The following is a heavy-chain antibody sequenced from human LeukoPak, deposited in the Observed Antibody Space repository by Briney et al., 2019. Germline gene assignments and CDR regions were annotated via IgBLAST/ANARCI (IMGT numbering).Heavy chain of an antibody. CDR3: ARWTAEQWPYFDY. D-gene: IGHD6-19*01. V-gene: IGHV1-2*02. CDR2: INPNSGGT. J-gene: IGHJ4*02. CDR1: GYTFTGYY. Sequence: ASVKLSCKASGYTFTGYYMHWVRQAPGQGLEWMGWINPNSGGTNYAQKFQGRVTMTRDTSISTAYMELSRLRSDDTAVYYCARWTAEQWPYFDYWGQGTLVTVSS.